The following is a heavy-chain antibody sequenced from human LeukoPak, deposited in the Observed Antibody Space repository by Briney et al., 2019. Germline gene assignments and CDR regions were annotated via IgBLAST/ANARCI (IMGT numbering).Heavy chain of an antibody. Sequence: SETLSLTCAVYGGSFSGYYWSWIRQPPGKGLEWIGEINHTGSTSYNPSLKSRVTISVDTSKNQFSLKLSSVTAADTAVYYCARDPRQYYDFWSGSSWFDPWGQGTLVTVSS. V-gene: IGHV4-34*01. D-gene: IGHD3-3*01. CDR1: GGSFSGYY. CDR3: ARDPRQYYDFWSGSSWFDP. J-gene: IGHJ5*02. CDR2: INHTGST.